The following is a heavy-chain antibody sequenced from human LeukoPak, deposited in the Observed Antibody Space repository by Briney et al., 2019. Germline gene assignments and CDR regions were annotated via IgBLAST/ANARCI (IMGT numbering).Heavy chain of an antibody. CDR3: AKEGPTESLDYGDYGGYFDY. CDR1: GGSISSYY. D-gene: IGHD4-17*01. CDR2: IYTSGST. V-gene: IGHV4-4*07. J-gene: IGHJ4*02. Sequence: PSETLSLTCTVSGGSISSYYWSWIRQPAGKGLEWIGRIYTSGSTNYNPSLKSRVTMSVDTSKNQFSLKLSSVTAADTAVYYCAKEGPTESLDYGDYGGYFDYWGQGTLVTVSS.